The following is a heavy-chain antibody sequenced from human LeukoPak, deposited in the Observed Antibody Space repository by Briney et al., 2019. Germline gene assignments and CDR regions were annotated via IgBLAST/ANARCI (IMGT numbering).Heavy chain of an antibody. D-gene: IGHD6-13*01. Sequence: SETLSLTCAVSGGSITSYYWSWIRRSPGKGLEWIGSIFYTGTTNYNPSLKSRVTISVDTSKNQFSLKLRSVATEDTAAYFCARARWSPYYFDNWGQGTLVTVSS. V-gene: IGHV4-59*01. CDR3: ARARWSPYYFDN. J-gene: IGHJ4*02. CDR1: GGSITSYY. CDR2: IFYTGTT.